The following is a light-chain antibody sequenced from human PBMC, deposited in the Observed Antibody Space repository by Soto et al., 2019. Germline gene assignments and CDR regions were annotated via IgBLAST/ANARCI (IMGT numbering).Light chain of an antibody. CDR2: GVT. J-gene: IGLJ2*01. CDR3: NSYTTSRTVV. CDR1: SGDVGGYNY. V-gene: IGLV2-14*01. Sequence: QSALTQPASVSGSPGQSITISCTGTSGDVGGYNYVSWYQQHPGKAPKLMIYGVTNRPSGISNRFSGSKSGNTASLTISGLQAEDEADYYCNSYTTSRTVVFGGGTKLTVL.